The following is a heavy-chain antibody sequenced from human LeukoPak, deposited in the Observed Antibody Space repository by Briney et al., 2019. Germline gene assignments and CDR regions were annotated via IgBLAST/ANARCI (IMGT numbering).Heavy chain of an antibody. D-gene: IGHD4-17*01. CDR1: GGTFSSYA. V-gene: IGHV1-18*01. CDR3: ATEGGWQPTDYGDHVY. J-gene: IGHJ4*02. CDR2: ISPYNGNT. Sequence: ASVKVSCKASGGTFSSYAITWVRQAPGQGLEWMGWISPYNGNTNYAQKFQGRVTMTTDTSTSTAYMELRNLRSDGTALYYCATEGGWQPTDYGDHVYWGQGTLVTVSS.